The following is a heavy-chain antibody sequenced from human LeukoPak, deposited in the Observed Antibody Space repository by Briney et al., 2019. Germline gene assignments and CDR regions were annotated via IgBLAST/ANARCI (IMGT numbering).Heavy chain of an antibody. CDR1: GFTFSSYA. Sequence: GRSLRLSCAASGFTFSSYAMHWVRQAPGKGLECVADISYDGNNKFHADSVRGRLTISRDNSKSTLYLQMNSLRDEDTAVYYCARADIVAVVAAAARDYWGQGTLVTVSS. V-gene: IGHV3-30*04. D-gene: IGHD2-15*01. CDR2: ISYDGNNK. J-gene: IGHJ4*02. CDR3: ARADIVAVVAAAARDY.